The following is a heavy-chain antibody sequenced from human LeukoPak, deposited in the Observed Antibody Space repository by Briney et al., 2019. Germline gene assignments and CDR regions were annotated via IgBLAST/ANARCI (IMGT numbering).Heavy chain of an antibody. CDR3: ARLRAFSGFDFGLDS. J-gene: IGHJ4*02. D-gene: IGHD5-12*01. CDR1: GGSISSYY. V-gene: IGHV4-59*01. Sequence: SETLSLTCTVSGGSISSYYWIWIRQPPGKGLEWIGYIHYSGSTNYNPSLKSRVTISVDMSKNQFSLRLSSVTAADTAIYYCARLRAFSGFDFGLDSWGQGTLVTVSS. CDR2: IHYSGST.